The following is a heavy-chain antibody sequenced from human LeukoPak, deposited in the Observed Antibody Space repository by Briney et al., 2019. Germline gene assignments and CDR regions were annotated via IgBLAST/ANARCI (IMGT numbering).Heavy chain of an antibody. CDR2: ISAYNGNT. J-gene: IGHJ4*02. V-gene: IGHV1-18*01. D-gene: IGHD1-14*01. CDR1: GYTFTSYG. CDR3: ARLPEGGWLQVLYYFDY. Sequence: ASVKVSCKASGYTFTSYGISWVPQAPGQGLEWMGWISAYNGNTNYAQNLQGRVTMTTDTSTRTAYMELRSLRSDATAVYYCARLPEGGWLQVLYYFDYWGQGTLVTVSS.